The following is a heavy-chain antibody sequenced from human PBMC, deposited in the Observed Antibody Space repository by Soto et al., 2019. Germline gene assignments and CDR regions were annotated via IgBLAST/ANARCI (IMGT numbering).Heavy chain of an antibody. D-gene: IGHD2-2*01. CDR2: ITGSGVAT. CDR3: ASGLVGYCSSSSCHAYRFDP. CDR1: GFPFSSFA. J-gene: IGHJ5*02. Sequence: GGSLRLSCAASGFPFSSFAMSWFRQAPGKGLEWVSAITGSGVATFYADSVRGRFTISRDNSKNTLYLQMNSLGAEDTALYYCASGLVGYCSSSSCHAYRFDPWGQGTLVTVSS. V-gene: IGHV3-23*01.